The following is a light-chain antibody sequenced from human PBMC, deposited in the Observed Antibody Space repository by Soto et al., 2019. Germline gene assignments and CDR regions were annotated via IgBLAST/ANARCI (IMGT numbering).Light chain of an antibody. CDR1: QNIKNY. V-gene: IGKV1-39*01. J-gene: IGKJ5*01. CDR2: GAS. CDR3: LQSHSTPLT. Sequence: DVQMTQSPSSLSASVGDRVTITCRASQNIKNYLSWYQQKPWKAPRVVIFGASLLQSGVQSTFIASGSGTDFTLTISSLRPDDFATDYCLQSHSTPLTFGQGTRLDI.